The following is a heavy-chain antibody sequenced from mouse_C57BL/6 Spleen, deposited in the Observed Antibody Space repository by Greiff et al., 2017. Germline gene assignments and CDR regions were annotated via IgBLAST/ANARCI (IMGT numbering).Heavy chain of an antibody. J-gene: IGHJ3*01. V-gene: IGHV5-9*01. CDR2: ISGGGGNT. CDR1: GFTFSSYT. CDR3: ARLLTGSAWFAY. Sequence: EVKLMESGGGLVKPGGSLKLSCAASGFTFSSYTMSLVRQTPEKRLEWVATISGGGGNTYYPDSVKGRFPISRDNAKNTLYLQMSSLRSEDTALYYCARLLTGSAWFAYWGQGTLVTVSA. D-gene: IGHD4-1*01.